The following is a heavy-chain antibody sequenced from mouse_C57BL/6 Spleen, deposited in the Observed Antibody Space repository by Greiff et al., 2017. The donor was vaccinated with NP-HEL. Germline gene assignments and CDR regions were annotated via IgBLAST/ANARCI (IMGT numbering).Heavy chain of an antibody. V-gene: IGHV1-26*01. D-gene: IGHD2-1*01. CDR3: VRNYPFAY. CDR1: GYTFTDYY. CDR2: ISPNNGGT. Sequence: EVQLQQSGPELVKPGASVKISCKASGYTFTDYYVNWVKQSHGKSLEWIGDISPNNGGTSYNQKFKGKATWTVDKSSSTANMELRTLTSDDSAVYYCVRNYPFAYWGQGTLVTVTA. J-gene: IGHJ3*01.